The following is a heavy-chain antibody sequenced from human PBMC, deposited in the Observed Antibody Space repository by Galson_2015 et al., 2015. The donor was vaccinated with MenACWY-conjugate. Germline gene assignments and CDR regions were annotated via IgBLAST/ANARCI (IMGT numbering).Heavy chain of an antibody. CDR3: AKPDPMIGYRGRLDY. D-gene: IGHD5-12*01. J-gene: IGHJ4*02. CDR2: IDGSDGST. CDR1: GFTFSSYA. Sequence: SLRLSCAASGFTFSSYAMSWVRQAPGEGLEWLSTIDGSDGSTFYADSVRGRFTISRDNSKNTLYLQMNSLRAEDTAVYYCAKPDPMIGYRGRLDYWGKGTLVTVSS. V-gene: IGHV3-23*01.